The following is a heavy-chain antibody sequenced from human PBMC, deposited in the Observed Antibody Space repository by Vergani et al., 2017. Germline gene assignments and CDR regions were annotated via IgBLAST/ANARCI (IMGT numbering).Heavy chain of an antibody. V-gene: IGHV3-48*03. CDR3: AREWGGSSESYRKINWFDP. CDR2: ISSSGSTI. Sequence: EVQMVESGGGLVQPGGSLRLSCAASGFTFSSYEMNWVRQAPGKGLEWVSYISSSGSTIYFADSGKGRFTIPRDKAKNSLYLQMNSLRAEDTAVYYCAREWGGSSESYRKINWFDPWGQGTLVTVSS. J-gene: IGHJ5*02. D-gene: IGHD6-6*01. CDR1: GFTFSSYE.